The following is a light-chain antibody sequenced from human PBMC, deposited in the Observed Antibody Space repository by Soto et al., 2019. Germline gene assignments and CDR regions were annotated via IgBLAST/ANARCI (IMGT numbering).Light chain of an antibody. CDR3: QQYNSWWT. J-gene: IGKJ1*01. CDR2: DAS. CDR1: QSISSW. V-gene: IGKV1-5*01. Sequence: DMRMTHSAASLSASVGDIVTITCRASQSISSWLAWYQQKPGKAPKLLIYDASSLESGVPSRFSGSGSGTIFTLTISSLQPDDFATYYCQQYNSWWTFGQGTKVDIK.